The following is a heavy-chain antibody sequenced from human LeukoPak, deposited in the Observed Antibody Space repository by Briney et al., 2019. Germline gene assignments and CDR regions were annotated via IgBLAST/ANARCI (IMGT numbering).Heavy chain of an antibody. CDR1: GYTFTSYG. J-gene: IGHJ5*02. V-gene: IGHV1-69*05. D-gene: IGHD6-13*01. Sequence: ASVKVSCKASGYTFTSYGISWVRQAPGQGLEWMGGIIPIFGTANYAQKFQGRVTITTDESTSTAYMELSSLRSEDTAVYYCARDQGVAAAGNNWFDPWGQGTLVTVSS. CDR2: IIPIFGTA. CDR3: ARDQGVAAAGNNWFDP.